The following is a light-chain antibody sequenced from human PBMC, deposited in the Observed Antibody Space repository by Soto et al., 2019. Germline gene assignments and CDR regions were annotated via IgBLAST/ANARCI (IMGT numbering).Light chain of an antibody. J-gene: IGKJ3*01. CDR1: QSVSSSY. V-gene: IGKV3-20*01. Sequence: EIVLTQSPGTLSLSPGERATLSCRASQSVSSSYLAWYQQKPGQAPSLLIYGASSRATGLPDRFSGSGSGTDFTLTISRLEPEDVAVYYFQQDGSSPRFTFGPGTKVDIK. CDR2: GAS. CDR3: QQDGSSPRFT.